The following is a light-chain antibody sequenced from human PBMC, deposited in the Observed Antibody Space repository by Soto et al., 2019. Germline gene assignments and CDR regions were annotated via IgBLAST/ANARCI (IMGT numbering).Light chain of an antibody. V-gene: IGKV1-39*01. CDR3: QQSYSTPRT. CDR2: AAS. CDR1: QSISSY. Sequence: DIPMTQSPSSLSAAVGDRVTITCRPSQSISSYLNWYQQKPGKAPKLLIYAASSLQSGVPSRFSVSGSVTDFTLTISSLQPEDFATYFGQQSYSTPRTFGQGPKVEIK. J-gene: IGKJ1*01.